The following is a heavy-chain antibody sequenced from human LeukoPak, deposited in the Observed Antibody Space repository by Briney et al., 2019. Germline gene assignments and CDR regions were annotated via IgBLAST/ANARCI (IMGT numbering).Heavy chain of an antibody. Sequence: SETLSLTCAVYGASFRGYYWSWIRQPPGKGLEWIGEINHSGSTNYNPSLKGRISISVDTSKNQFSLKLSSVTAADTAVYYCARQPWGIRGVQRRGWFDPWGQGTLVTVSS. CDR3: ARQPWGIRGVQRRGWFDP. CDR2: INHSGST. V-gene: IGHV4-34*01. CDR1: GASFRGYY. D-gene: IGHD3-10*01. J-gene: IGHJ5*02.